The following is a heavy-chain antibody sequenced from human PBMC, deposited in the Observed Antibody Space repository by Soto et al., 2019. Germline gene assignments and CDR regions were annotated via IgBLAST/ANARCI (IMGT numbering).Heavy chain of an antibody. Sequence: QVQLVESGGGVVQPGRSLRLSCAASGFTFSSYGMYWVRQAPGKGLEWVAVISYDGSNKYYADSVKGRFTISRDNSKNTLYLQMNSLRAEDTAVYYCAKNPPAPPYGDYDPGCYFDYWGQGTLVTVSS. CDR3: AKNPPAPPYGDYDPGCYFDY. CDR1: GFTFSSYG. J-gene: IGHJ4*02. D-gene: IGHD4-17*01. CDR2: ISYDGSNK. V-gene: IGHV3-30*18.